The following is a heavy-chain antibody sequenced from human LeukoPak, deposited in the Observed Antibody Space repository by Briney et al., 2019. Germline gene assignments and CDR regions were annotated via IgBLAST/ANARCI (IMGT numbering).Heavy chain of an antibody. J-gene: IGHJ4*02. Sequence: PSETLSLTCAVSGYSISSGYYWGWIRQPPGTGLDWIGSIYHSGSTYYNPSLKSRVTISVDTSKNQFSLKLSSVTAADTAVYYCARLRMGMGSVDYGGQGTLVTVSS. CDR2: IYHSGST. CDR1: GYSISSGYY. D-gene: IGHD7-27*01. CDR3: ARLRMGMGSVDY. V-gene: IGHV4-38-2*01.